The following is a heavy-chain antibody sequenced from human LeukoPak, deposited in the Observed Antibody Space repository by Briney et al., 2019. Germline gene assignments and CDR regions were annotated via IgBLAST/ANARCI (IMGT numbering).Heavy chain of an antibody. CDR1: GDSISTYY. CDR2: IRYSGST. Sequence: PSETLSLTCTVSGDSISTYYWGWIRQPPGKGLEWIGYIRYSGSTNYHPSLRSRVTISVDTSKKQFSLKLSSATAADTAVYFCARRAINSVMFDYWGQGTLVTVSS. CDR3: ARRAINSVMFDY. J-gene: IGHJ4*02. V-gene: IGHV4-59*08. D-gene: IGHD3-16*01.